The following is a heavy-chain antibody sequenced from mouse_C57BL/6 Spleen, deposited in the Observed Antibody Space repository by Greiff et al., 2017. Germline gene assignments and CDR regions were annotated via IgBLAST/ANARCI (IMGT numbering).Heavy chain of an antibody. Sequence: QVHVKQSGAELARPGASVKLSCKASGYTFTSYGISWVKQRTGQGLEWIGEIYPRSGNTYYNEKFKGKATLTADKSSSTAYMELRSLTSEDSAVYFCARGITDWGFAYWGQGTLVTVSA. D-gene: IGHD4-1*01. V-gene: IGHV1-81*01. J-gene: IGHJ3*01. CDR2: IYPRSGNT. CDR1: GYTFTSYG. CDR3: ARGITDWGFAY.